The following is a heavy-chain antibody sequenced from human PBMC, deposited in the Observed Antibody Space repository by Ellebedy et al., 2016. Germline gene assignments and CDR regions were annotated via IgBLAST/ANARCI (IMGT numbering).Heavy chain of an antibody. CDR2: ISSSSSYT. Sequence: GESLKISCAASGFTFSDYYISWIRQAPGKGLEWVSYISSSSSYTNYADSVKGRFTISRDNAKNSLYLQMNSLRAEDTAIYYCARGLRYYGSSGFFDPWGQGTLVTVSS. D-gene: IGHD3-22*01. CDR1: GFTFSDYY. V-gene: IGHV3-11*05. J-gene: IGHJ5*02. CDR3: ARGLRYYGSSGFFDP.